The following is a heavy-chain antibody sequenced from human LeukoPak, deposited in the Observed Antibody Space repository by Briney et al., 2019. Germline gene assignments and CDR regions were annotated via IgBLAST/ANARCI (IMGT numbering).Heavy chain of an antibody. V-gene: IGHV4-30-2*02. CDR3: ASHSSSLTNAFDI. D-gene: IGHD6-13*01. CDR1: GGSISSGGYS. J-gene: IGHJ3*02. Sequence: PSQTLSLTCAVSGGSISSGGYSWSWIRQPPGKGLEWIGYIYHSGSTYYNPSLKSRVTISVDRSKNQFSLKLSSVTAADTAVYYCASHSSSLTNAFDIWGQGTMVTVSS. CDR2: IYHSGST.